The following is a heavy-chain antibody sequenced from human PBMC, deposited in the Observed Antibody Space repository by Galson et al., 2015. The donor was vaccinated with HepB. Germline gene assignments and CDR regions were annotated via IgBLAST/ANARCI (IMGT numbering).Heavy chain of an antibody. D-gene: IGHD6-13*01. Sequence: SLRLSCAASGFNFDNYAMHWVRQAPGKGLEWVSGVSWNSGNIDHADSVKGRFTISRDNAEDSLYLQMNSLTVEDTASYYCAKGPGAAAGKGYFQHWGQGILVIVSS. CDR3: AKGPGAAAGKGYFQH. V-gene: IGHV3-9*01. J-gene: IGHJ1*01. CDR1: GFNFDNYA. CDR2: VSWNSGNI.